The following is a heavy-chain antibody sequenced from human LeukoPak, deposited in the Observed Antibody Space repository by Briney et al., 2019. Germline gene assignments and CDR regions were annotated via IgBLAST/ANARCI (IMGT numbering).Heavy chain of an antibody. J-gene: IGHJ4*02. CDR2: IYHSGST. V-gene: IGHV4-38-2*02. D-gene: IGHD3-10*01. Sequence: PSETLSLTCTVSGYSISSGYYWGWIRQPPGKGLEWIGSIYHSGSTYYNPSLKSRVTISVDTSKNQFSLKLSSVTAADTAVYYCARSRITMVRGVTGYFDYWGQGTLVTVSS. CDR3: ARSRITMVRGVTGYFDY. CDR1: GYSISSGYY.